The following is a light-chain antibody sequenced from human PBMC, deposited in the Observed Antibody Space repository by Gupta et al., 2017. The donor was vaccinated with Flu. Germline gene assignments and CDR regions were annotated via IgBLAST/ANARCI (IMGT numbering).Light chain of an antibody. CDR1: QSVSSN. CDR2: GAS. Sequence: DILMTQSPATLSVSPGERATLSCRASQSVSSNLAWYQQKPGQAPRLLIYGASARATGIPARFSGSGSGTEFTPTISSLQSEDFAVYYCQQYNNWPSWTFGQGTKVEIK. J-gene: IGKJ1*01. V-gene: IGKV3-15*01. CDR3: QQYNNWPSWT.